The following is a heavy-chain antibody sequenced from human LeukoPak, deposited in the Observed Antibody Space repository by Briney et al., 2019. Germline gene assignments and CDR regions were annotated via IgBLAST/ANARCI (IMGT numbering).Heavy chain of an antibody. D-gene: IGHD5-18*01. V-gene: IGHV1-3*01. CDR3: ASSAKSGRGYSYGPSSDAFDI. J-gene: IGHJ3*02. CDR2: INAGNGNT. Sequence: ASVKVSCKASGGTFSSYAISWVRQAPGQGLEWMGWINAGNGNTKYSQKFQGRVTITRDTSASTAYMELSSLRSEDTAVYYCASSAKSGRGYSYGPSSDAFDIWGQGTMVTVSS. CDR1: GGTFSSYA.